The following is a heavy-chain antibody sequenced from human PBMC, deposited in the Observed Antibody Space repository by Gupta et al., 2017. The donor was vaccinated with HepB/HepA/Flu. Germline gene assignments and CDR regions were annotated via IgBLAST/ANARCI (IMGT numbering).Heavy chain of an antibody. CDR2: INHSGST. Sequence: QVQLQQWGAGLLKPSETLSLTCAVYGGSFSGYYWSWIRQPPGKGLEWIGEINHSGSTNYNPSLKSRVTISVDTSKNQFSLKLSSVTAADTAVYYCARGLGDLRRHTRYSSGWYYFDYWGQGTLVTVSS. J-gene: IGHJ4*02. CDR1: GGSFSGYY. D-gene: IGHD6-19*01. CDR3: ARGLGDLRRHTRYSSGWYYFDY. V-gene: IGHV4-34*01.